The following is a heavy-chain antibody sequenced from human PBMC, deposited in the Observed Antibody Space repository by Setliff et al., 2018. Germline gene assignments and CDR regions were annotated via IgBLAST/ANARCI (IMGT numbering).Heavy chain of an antibody. D-gene: IGHD3-3*01. CDR1: GYSFSNYA. CDR2: IFPKYGTA. CDR3: ARWNGSGYFYY. J-gene: IGHJ4*02. Sequence: SVKVSCKTSGYSFSNYALTWVRQVPGQGLEWMGRIFPKYGTANYAQNFQGRVSITADESTRTAYMELSRLTFEDTAVYYCARWNGSGYFYYWGQGTWVTVSS. V-gene: IGHV1-69*13.